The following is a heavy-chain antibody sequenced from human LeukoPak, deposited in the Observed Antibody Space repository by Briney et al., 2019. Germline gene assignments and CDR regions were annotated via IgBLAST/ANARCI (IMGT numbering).Heavy chain of an antibody. J-gene: IGHJ4*02. CDR3: ARWYSSGWAFDY. Sequence: SETLSLTCTVSGGTISSYYWNWIRQPPGKGLEWIGYIHYSGSTKYNPSLKSRVTISVDTSKNQFSLKLSSVTAADTAAYYCARWYSSGWAFDYWGQGTLVTVSS. CDR2: IHYSGST. D-gene: IGHD6-19*01. V-gene: IGHV4-59*08. CDR1: GGTISSYY.